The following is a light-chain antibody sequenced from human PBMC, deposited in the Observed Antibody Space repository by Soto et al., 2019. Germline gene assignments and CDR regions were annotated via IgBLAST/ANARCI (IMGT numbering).Light chain of an antibody. CDR3: QQYGSSGT. Sequence: EIVLTQSPGTLSLSPGERATLSCRASQSVSSSYLAWYQQKPGQAPRLLIYGASSRATGIPDRFSGSGSGTDFTLTISRLEPEDFAVYYWQQYGSSGTFGPGTKVDIK. J-gene: IGKJ3*01. V-gene: IGKV3-20*01. CDR2: GAS. CDR1: QSVSSSY.